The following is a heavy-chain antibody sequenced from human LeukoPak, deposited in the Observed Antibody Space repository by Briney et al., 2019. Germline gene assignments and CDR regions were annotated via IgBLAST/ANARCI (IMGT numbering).Heavy chain of an antibody. CDR2: IYYSGST. Sequence: PSETLSLTCTVSGGSISSSSYYWGWIRQPPGRGLEWIGSIYYSGSTYYNSSLQSRVTISVDTSKNQFSLRLTSVTAADTAVYCCAIVYSYVDYWGQGTLVTVSS. J-gene: IGHJ4*02. CDR1: GGSISSSSYY. CDR3: AIVYSYVDY. D-gene: IGHD5-18*01. V-gene: IGHV4-39*01.